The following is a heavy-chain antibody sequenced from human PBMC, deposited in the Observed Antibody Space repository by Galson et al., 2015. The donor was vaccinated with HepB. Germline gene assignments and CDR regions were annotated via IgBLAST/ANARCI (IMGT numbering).Heavy chain of an antibody. CDR1: GFSLALSSSGMC. CDR3: ARVWRHKHYYYYGADV. J-gene: IGHJ6*02. Sequence: PALVKPTQTLTLTSTFSGFSLALSSSGMCVSWIRQPPGKALEWLAPIDWEGDKYYNTSLKTRLTVSKDTSKNQVVLSMTNMDPVDTATYYCARVWRHKHYYYYGADVWGQGTMVTVSS. V-gene: IGHV2-70*01. CDR2: IDWEGDK.